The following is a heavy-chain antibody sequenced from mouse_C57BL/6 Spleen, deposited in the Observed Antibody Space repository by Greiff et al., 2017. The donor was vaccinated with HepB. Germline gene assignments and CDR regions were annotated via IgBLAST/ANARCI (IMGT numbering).Heavy chain of an antibody. D-gene: IGHD1-1*01. V-gene: IGHV1-15*01. J-gene: IGHJ1*03. CDR3: TRKSSYWYFDV. CDR2: IDPETGGT. Sequence: VKLVESGAELVRPGASVTLSCKASGYTFTDYEMHWVKQTPVHGLEWIGAIDPETGGTAYNQKFKGKAILTADKSSSTAYMELRSLTSEDSAVYYCTRKSSYWYFDVWGTGTTVTVSS. CDR1: GYTFTDYE.